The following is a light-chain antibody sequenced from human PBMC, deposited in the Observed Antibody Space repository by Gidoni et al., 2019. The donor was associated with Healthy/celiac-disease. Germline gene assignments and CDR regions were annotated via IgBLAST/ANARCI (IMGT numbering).Light chain of an antibody. CDR2: AAS. CDR1: QGISIY. CDR3: LQHNSYPIT. Sequence: IQMHQSPSAMSAPVGERVTITCRASQGISIYLAWFKQKTGKVTKRLIYAASSLQSGVPSRFSGSGSGTEFTLTISSLQPEDFATYYCLQHNSYPITFGGGTKVEIK. V-gene: IGKV1-17*03. J-gene: IGKJ4*01.